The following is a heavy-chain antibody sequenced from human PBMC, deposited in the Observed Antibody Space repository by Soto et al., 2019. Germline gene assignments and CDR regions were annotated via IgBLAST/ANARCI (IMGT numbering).Heavy chain of an antibody. Sequence: LSLTCTVSGGSISSYYWSWIRQPPGKGLEWIGYIYYSGSTNYNPSLKSRVTISVDTSKNQFSLKLSSVTAADTAVYYCARVPITMVRGVMGEYYYYYYGMDVWGQGTTVTVSS. CDR3: ARVPITMVRGVMGEYYYYYYGMDV. J-gene: IGHJ6*02. CDR1: GGSISSYY. V-gene: IGHV4-59*01. D-gene: IGHD3-10*01. CDR2: IYYSGST.